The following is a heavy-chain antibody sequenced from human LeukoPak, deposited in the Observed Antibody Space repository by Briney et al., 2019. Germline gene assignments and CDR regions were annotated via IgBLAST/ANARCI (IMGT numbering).Heavy chain of an antibody. V-gene: IGHV1-46*01. CDR3: ARQTQKYYYDSSGERGHLDY. Sequence: ASVKVSCKASGYTFTSYYMHWVRQAPGQGLEWMGIINPSGGSTSYAQKFQGRVTMTRDTSTSTVYMELSSLRSEDTAVYYCARQTQKYYYDSSGERGHLDYWGQGTLVTVPS. CDR1: GYTFTSYY. J-gene: IGHJ4*02. D-gene: IGHD3-22*01. CDR2: INPSGGST.